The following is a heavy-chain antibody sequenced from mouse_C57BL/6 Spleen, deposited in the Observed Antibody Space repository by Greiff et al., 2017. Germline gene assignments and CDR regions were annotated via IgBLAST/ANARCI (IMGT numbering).Heavy chain of an antibody. V-gene: IGHV5-4*03. CDR3: ARGYDYALYFDV. Sequence: EVKLVESGGGLVKPGGSLQLSCAASVFTFRSYAMSWVRQTPETRLELVATLSDGGSYTYYPDNVKGRFTIYRDNAKNNLYLQMNHLKCEDTAMYYCARGYDYALYFDVWGTGTTVTVSS. J-gene: IGHJ1*03. CDR2: LSDGGSYT. CDR1: VFTFRSYA. D-gene: IGHD2-4*01.